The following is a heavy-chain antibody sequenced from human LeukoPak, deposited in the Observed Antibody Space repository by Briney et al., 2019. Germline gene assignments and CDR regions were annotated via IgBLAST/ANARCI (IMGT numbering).Heavy chain of an antibody. CDR2: ISSSSSTI. Sequence: GGSLRLSCAASGFTFSSYSMNWVRQAPGKGLEWVSYISSSSSTIYYADSVKGRFTISRDNAKNSLYPQMNSLRAEDTAVYYCAREGDYYYYMDVWGKGTTVTVSS. V-gene: IGHV3-48*01. CDR1: GFTFSSYS. J-gene: IGHJ6*03. CDR3: AREGDYYYYMDV. D-gene: IGHD1-26*01.